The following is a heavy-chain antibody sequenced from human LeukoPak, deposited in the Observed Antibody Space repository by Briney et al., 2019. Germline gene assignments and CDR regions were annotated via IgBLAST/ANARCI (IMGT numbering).Heavy chain of an antibody. D-gene: IGHD2-15*01. CDR2: IYYSGST. V-gene: IGHV4-39*07. Sequence: SETLSLTCTVSGGSISSSSYYWGWIRQPPGKGLEWIGNIYYSGSTYYNPSLKSRVTISVDTSKNQFSLKLSSVTAADTAVYYCAREVAAEVDYWGQGTLVTVSS. CDR1: GGSISSSSYY. J-gene: IGHJ4*02. CDR3: AREVAAEVDY.